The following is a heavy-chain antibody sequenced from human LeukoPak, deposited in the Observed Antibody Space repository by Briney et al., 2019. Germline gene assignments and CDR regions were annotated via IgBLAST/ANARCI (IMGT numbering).Heavy chain of an antibody. CDR1: GFTFRRHI. CDR2: ISHDGLND. J-gene: IGHJ6*04. D-gene: IGHD3-3*02. V-gene: IGHV3-30*10. CDR3: ARVAAITSYHFNYMDV. Sequence: PGRSLRLSCAASGFTFRRHIMVWVRQAPGKGLEWVALISHDGLNDFYIDSVKGRFTISRDTSKNTLSLQMHSLRTEDTAVYFCARVAAITSYHFNYMDVWGKGTTVTVPS.